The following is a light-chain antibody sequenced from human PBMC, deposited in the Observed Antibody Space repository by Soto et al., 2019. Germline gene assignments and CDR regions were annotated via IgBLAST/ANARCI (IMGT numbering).Light chain of an antibody. CDR1: QAVNTR. V-gene: IGKV3D-11*03. CDR2: LTS. Sequence: EIVLTQSPATLSSSPGDRVTLSCRASQAVNTRLAWYHHKPGQAPRLLIYLTSNRAAGIPARFSGSGSGTDVTLTISDVEPEDFAVYYCHQRQSWPRTFGQGTKVDIK. CDR3: HQRQSWPRT. J-gene: IGKJ1*01.